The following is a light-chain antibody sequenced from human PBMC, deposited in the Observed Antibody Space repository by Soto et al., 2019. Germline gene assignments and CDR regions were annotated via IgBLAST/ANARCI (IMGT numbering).Light chain of an antibody. Sequence: QSVLTQPPSASGTPGQRVTISCSGSSSNIGSNYVYWYQQLPGTAPKLLTYRNNQRPSGVPDRFSGSGSGTSASLAISGLRSEDGADYYCAAWDDSLSGAVFGGGTQLAVL. V-gene: IGLV1-47*01. J-gene: IGLJ7*01. CDR2: RNN. CDR1: SSNIGSNY. CDR3: AAWDDSLSGAV.